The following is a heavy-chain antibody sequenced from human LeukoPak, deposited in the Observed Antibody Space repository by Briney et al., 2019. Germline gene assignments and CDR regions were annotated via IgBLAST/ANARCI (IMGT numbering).Heavy chain of an antibody. Sequence: GGSLRLSCEVSGLTVSTNYMSWVRQSPGRGLEWVSVIHTDGSTYYADSVKGRFTISRDTSKNTLFLQMNSLRAAGTALYYCVRMTVLYGESHPGWLEHLGQGTLLTVSA. J-gene: IGHJ5*02. CDR1: GLTVSTNY. D-gene: IGHD4/OR15-4a*01. CDR2: IHTDGST. V-gene: IGHV3-53*03. CDR3: VRMTVLYGESHPGWLEH.